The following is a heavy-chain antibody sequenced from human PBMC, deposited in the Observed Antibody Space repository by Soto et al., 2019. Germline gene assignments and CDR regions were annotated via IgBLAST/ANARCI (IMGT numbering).Heavy chain of an antibody. V-gene: IGHV4-61*01. CDR1: GGSVSSGSYY. J-gene: IGHJ4*02. Sequence: QVQLQESGPGLVKPSETLSLTCTVSGGSVSSGSYYWSWIRQPPGQGLEWIGYINYSGSTNYNPALKSRVTISVDTSKNQFSLKLSSVTAADTAVYYCAREQGDEQWLTGWAIDYWGQGTLVTVSS. D-gene: IGHD6-19*01. CDR2: INYSGST. CDR3: AREQGDEQWLTGWAIDY.